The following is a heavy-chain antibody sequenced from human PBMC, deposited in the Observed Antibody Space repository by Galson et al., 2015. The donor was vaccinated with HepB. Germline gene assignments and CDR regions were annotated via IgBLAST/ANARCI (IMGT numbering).Heavy chain of an antibody. CDR3: ATLYPRYCSSTSCPFLRSGFDY. CDR1: GFTFSSYS. V-gene: IGHV3-21*01. D-gene: IGHD2-2*01. CDR2: ISSSSSYI. Sequence: SLRLSCAASGFTFSSYSMNWVRQAPGKGLEWVSSISSSSSYIYYADSVKGRFTISRDNAKNSLYLQMNSLRAEDTAVYYCATLYPRYCSSTSCPFLRSGFDYWGQGTLVTVSS. J-gene: IGHJ4*02.